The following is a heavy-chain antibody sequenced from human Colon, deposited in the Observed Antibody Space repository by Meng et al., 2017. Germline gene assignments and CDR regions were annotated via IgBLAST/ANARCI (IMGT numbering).Heavy chain of an antibody. D-gene: IGHD1-26*01. V-gene: IGHV1-2*06. J-gene: IGHJ4*02. CDR1: GYTFIDAY. Sequence: QVQWVQSGVEVKKPGASVKLSCKASGYTFIDAYVHWVRQAPGQGLEWMGRIIPKRSEANSAQKFLGRVTLTWDTSISTAYMELSSLRSDDTAIYYCARDGGNYDFDYWGQGTLVTVSS. CDR3: ARDGGNYDFDY. CDR2: IIPKRSEA.